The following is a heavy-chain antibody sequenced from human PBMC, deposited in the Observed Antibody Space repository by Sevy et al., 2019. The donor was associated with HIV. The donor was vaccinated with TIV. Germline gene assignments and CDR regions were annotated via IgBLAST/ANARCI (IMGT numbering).Heavy chain of an antibody. CDR2: IYYSGST. D-gene: IGHD3-22*01. Sequence: SETLSLTCTVSGGSVSSGSYYWSWIRQPPGKGLEWIGYIYYSGSTNYNPSLKSRVTISVDTSKNQFSLKLSSVTAADTAVYYCARTYYYDSSGYYYLAYWGQGTLVNVS. CDR1: GGSVSSGSYY. J-gene: IGHJ4*02. CDR3: ARTYYYDSSGYYYLAY. V-gene: IGHV4-61*01.